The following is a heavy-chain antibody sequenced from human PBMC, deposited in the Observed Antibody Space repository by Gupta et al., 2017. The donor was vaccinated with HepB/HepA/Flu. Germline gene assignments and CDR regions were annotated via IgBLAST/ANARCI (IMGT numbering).Heavy chain of an antibody. Sequence: EVQLVESGGGLVKPGGSLRLSCAASGFTFSSYSMNWVRQAPGKGLEWVSSISSSSSYIYYADSVKGRFTISRDNAKNSLYLQMNSLRAEDTAVYYCARDAPRKIWFGELSHPERCHVWGQGTTVTVSS. CDR1: GFTFSSYS. V-gene: IGHV3-21*01. D-gene: IGHD3-10*01. CDR2: ISSSSSYI. J-gene: IGHJ6*02. CDR3: ARDAPRKIWFGELSHPERCHV.